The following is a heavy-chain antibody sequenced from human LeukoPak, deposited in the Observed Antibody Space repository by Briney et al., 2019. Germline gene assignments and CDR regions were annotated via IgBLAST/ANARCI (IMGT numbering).Heavy chain of an antibody. CDR3: AKGGLRFLEWLAEH. J-gene: IGHJ1*01. Sequence: TGGSLRLSCAASGFTFSSYGMHWVRQAPGKGLEWVAFIRYDGSNKYYADSVKGRFTISRDNSKNTLYLQMNSLRAEDTAVYYCAKGGLRFLEWLAEHWGQGTLVTVSS. D-gene: IGHD3-3*01. CDR1: GFTFSSYG. V-gene: IGHV3-30*02. CDR2: IRYDGSNK.